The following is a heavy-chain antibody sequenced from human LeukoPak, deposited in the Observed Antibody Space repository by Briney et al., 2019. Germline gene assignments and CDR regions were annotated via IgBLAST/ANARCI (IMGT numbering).Heavy chain of an antibody. Sequence: PSETLSLTGTVSGGSISSYDWSWIRQPPGKGLEGIGYIYYSGSTNYNPSLKSRVTISVDTSKKQFSLKLSSVTDADTAVYYCARENMGYYDSSGYHDAFDIWGQGTMVTVSS. V-gene: IGHV4-59*01. CDR2: IYYSGST. CDR3: ARENMGYYDSSGYHDAFDI. J-gene: IGHJ3*02. D-gene: IGHD3-22*01. CDR1: GGSISSYD.